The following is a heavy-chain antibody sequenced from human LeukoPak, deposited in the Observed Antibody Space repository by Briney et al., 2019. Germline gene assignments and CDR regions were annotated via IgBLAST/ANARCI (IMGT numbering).Heavy chain of an antibody. Sequence: PSETLSLTCAVYGGSFSGYYWSWIRQPPGRGLEWIGEINRSGSTNYNPSLKSRVTISVDTSKNQFSLKLSSVTAADTAVYYCARVGHIVVVVAATRWNWFDPWGQGTLVTVSS. V-gene: IGHV4-34*01. J-gene: IGHJ5*02. CDR3: ARVGHIVVVVAATRWNWFDP. D-gene: IGHD2-15*01. CDR2: INRSGST. CDR1: GGSFSGYY.